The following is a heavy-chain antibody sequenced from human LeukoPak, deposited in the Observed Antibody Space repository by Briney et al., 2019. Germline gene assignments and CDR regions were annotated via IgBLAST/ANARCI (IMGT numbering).Heavy chain of an antibody. J-gene: IGHJ3*02. CDR3: ARDRRASWAFDI. CDR1: GFTFSSYG. V-gene: IGHV3-30*02. CDR2: IRYDGSNK. Sequence: GGSLRLSCAASGFTFSSYGMHWVRQAPGKGLERVAFIRYDGSNKYYADSVKGRFTISRDNAKNSLYLQMNSLRAEDTALYYCARDRRASWAFDIWGQGTMVTVSS.